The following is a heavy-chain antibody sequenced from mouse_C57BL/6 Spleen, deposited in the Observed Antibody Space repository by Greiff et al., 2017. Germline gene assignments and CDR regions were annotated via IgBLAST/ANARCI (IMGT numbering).Heavy chain of an antibody. J-gene: IGHJ2*01. V-gene: IGHV1-55*01. Sequence: VQLQQSGAELVKPGASVKMSCKASGYTFTSYWITWVKQRPGQGLEWIGDIYPGSGSTNYNEKFKSKATLTVDTSASTAYMQLSSLTSEDSAVYDCARGGDSSGYDYWCQGTTLTVSS. CDR1: GYTFTSYW. CDR3: ARGGDSSGYDY. CDR2: IYPGSGST. D-gene: IGHD3-2*02.